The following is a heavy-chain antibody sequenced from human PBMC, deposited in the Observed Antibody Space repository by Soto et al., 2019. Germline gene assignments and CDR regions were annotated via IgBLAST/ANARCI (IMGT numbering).Heavy chain of an antibody. CDR1: GYTFTGYY. J-gene: IGHJ4*02. CDR2: INPNSGGT. Sequence: QVQLVQSGAEVKKPGASVKVSCKASGYTFTGYYMHWVRQAPGQGLEWMGWINPNSGGTNYAQKFPGWVTMTRDTSISTAYMELSRLRSDDTAVYYCARGYCTNGVCQTPYYFDYWGQGTLVTVSS. V-gene: IGHV1-2*04. D-gene: IGHD2-8*01. CDR3: ARGYCTNGVCQTPYYFDY.